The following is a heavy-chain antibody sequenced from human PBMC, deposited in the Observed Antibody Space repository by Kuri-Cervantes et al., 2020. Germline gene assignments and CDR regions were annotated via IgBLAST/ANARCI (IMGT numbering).Heavy chain of an antibody. CDR3: ARDCGGSCSHFDY. CDR2: IKQDGSQN. D-gene: IGHD2-15*01. J-gene: IGHJ4*02. CDR1: GFIFKSHW. Sequence: GSLRRSCAASGFIFKSHWMSWVRQAPGKGLEWVANIKQDGSQNFYGDSVEGRFAISRDNSKNTLYLQMNSLTAEDTAVYYCARDCGGSCSHFDYWGQGTLVTVSS. V-gene: IGHV3-7*01.